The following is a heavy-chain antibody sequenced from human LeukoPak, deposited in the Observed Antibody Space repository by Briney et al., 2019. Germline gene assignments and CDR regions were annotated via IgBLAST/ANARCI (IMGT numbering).Heavy chain of an antibody. V-gene: IGHV4-59*01. Sequence: GSLRLSCAASGFTFSDYYMSWIRQPPGKGLEWIGYIYYSGSTNYNPSLKSRVTISVDSSKNQFSLRLSSVTAADTAVYYCARAQLLWFGDEKSGFDYWGQGTLVTVSS. D-gene: IGHD3-10*01. CDR1: GFTFSDYY. CDR2: IYYSGST. J-gene: IGHJ4*02. CDR3: ARAQLLWFGDEKSGFDY.